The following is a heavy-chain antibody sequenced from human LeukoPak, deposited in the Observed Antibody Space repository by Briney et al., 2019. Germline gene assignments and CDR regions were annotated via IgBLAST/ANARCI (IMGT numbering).Heavy chain of an antibody. CDR3: ARRLRRNYFDY. V-gene: IGHV3-23*01. J-gene: IGHJ4*02. Sequence: GGSLRLSCAASGFTFSNYGMSWVRQAPGKGLEWVSGISGSGDSTFYADSVKGRFTISRDNSKNTRYLQMNSLRAEDTAVYYCARRLRRNYFDYWGQGTLVTVSS. D-gene: IGHD4-17*01. CDR1: GFTFSNYG. CDR2: ISGSGDST.